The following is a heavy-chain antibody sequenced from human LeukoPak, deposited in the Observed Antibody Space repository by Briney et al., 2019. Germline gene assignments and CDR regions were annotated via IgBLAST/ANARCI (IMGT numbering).Heavy chain of an antibody. J-gene: IGHJ4*02. V-gene: IGHV1-69*13. CDR2: IIPIFGTA. CDR3: ATSSSPRRDYDILTGYYYYFDY. CDR1: GGTFSSYA. Sequence: ASVKVSCKASGGTFSSYAISWVRQAPGQGLEWMGGIIPIFGTANYAQKFQGRVTITADESTSTAYMELGSLRSEDTAVYYCATSSSPRRDYDILTGYYYYFDYWGQGTLVTVSS. D-gene: IGHD3-9*01.